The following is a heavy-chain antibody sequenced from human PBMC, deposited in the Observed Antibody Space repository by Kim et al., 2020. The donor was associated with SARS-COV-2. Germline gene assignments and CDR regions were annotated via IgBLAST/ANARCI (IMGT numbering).Heavy chain of an antibody. CDR3: AGKLHDSNGRVVGGGVH. CDR2: INSNGITK. J-gene: IGHJ1*01. CDR1: GFAFTSYS. Sequence: GGSLRLSCAASGFAFTSYSVSWVRQAPGKGLEWVSAINSNGITKYAAAAVERRITIRDDPAKATLLQIKSMRAEEKTVDYCAGKLHDSNGRVVGGGVHWG. D-gene: IGHD1-26*01. V-gene: IGHV3-23*05.